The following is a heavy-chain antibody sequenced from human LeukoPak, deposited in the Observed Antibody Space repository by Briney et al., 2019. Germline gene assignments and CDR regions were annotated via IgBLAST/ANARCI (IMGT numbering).Heavy chain of an antibody. D-gene: IGHD3-10*01. CDR1: GGSISSGDYS. Sequence: SQTLSLTCAVSGGSISSGDYSWSWIRQPPGKGLEWLGYIYHSGNTYYNPSLKSRVTISVDRSKNQFSLNLSSVTAADTAVYYCARAPGYYGSGSPYLDYWGQGTLVTVSS. J-gene: IGHJ4*02. V-gene: IGHV4-30-2*01. CDR3: ARAPGYYGSGSPYLDY. CDR2: IYHSGNT.